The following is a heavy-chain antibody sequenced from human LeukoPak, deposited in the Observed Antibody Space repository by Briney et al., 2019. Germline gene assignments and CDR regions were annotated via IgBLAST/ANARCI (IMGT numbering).Heavy chain of an antibody. V-gene: IGHV4-59*01. Sequence: PSETLSLTCTVSGRPMRRCYWIWIRQPPGKELDGMGYIYYSGSTDYNPSLKSRVTISVDTSKNQFTLKLSSLTAAGTAVYYCAREGVTKYYFDYWGQGTLVTVSS. CDR1: GRPMRRCY. D-gene: IGHD4-11*01. CDR3: AREGVTKYYFDY. J-gene: IGHJ4*02. CDR2: IYYSGST.